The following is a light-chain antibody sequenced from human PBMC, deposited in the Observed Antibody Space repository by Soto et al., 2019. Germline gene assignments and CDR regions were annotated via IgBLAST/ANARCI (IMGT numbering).Light chain of an antibody. J-gene: IGLJ1*01. CDR2: DVS. CDR1: SSDVGGYNY. CDR3: SSYTSSSTFYV. Sequence: QSALTQPASVSGSPGQSITISCTGTSSDVGGYNYVSWYQQHPGKAPKLMIHDVSNRPSGVSNRFSGSKSGNTASLTISGLQAEDEADYYCSSYTSSSTFYVFGTGTKVTVL. V-gene: IGLV2-14*01.